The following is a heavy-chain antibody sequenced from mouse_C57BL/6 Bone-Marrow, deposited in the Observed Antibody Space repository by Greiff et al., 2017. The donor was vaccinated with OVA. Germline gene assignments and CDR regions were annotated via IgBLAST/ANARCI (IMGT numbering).Heavy chain of an antibody. CDR3: ARSEVTGTLAWFAY. Sequence: VQLQQSGAELVKPGASVKLSCKASGYTFTSYWMHWVKQRPGRGLEWIGRIDPNSGGTKYNEKFKSKATLTVDKPSSTAYMQLSSLTSEDSAVYYCARSEVTGTLAWFAYWGQGTLVTVSA. V-gene: IGHV1-72*01. CDR1: GYTFTSYW. CDR2: IDPNSGGT. D-gene: IGHD4-1*01. J-gene: IGHJ3*01.